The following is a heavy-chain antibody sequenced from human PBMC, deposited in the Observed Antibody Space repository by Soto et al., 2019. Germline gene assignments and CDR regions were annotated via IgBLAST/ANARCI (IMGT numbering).Heavy chain of an antibody. CDR1: GFTFSTYG. Sequence: QVQLVESGGGVVQPGRSLRLSCAASGFTFSTYGMHWVRQAPGKGLEWVAVMSYDGSNKYYADSVRGRFTISRDNSKKTLYLQMNSLRVEDTAVYYCAKGGGSYYRHPRIDHWGQGTLLTVSS. CDR2: MSYDGSNK. V-gene: IGHV3-30*18. D-gene: IGHD1-26*01. CDR3: AKGGGSYYRHPRIDH. J-gene: IGHJ4*02.